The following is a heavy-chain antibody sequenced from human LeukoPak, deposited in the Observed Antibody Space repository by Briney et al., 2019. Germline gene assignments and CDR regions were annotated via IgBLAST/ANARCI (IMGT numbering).Heavy chain of an antibody. D-gene: IGHD1-26*01. Sequence: ASETLSLTCTVSGGSISSYHWSWIRQPPGKGLEWIGSIYSSGSTYYNASLQSRVTISIETSKNQISLRLNSVTAADTAMYYCAKSGGYGLIDYWGQGTLVTVSS. V-gene: IGHV4-59*04. CDR2: IYSSGST. CDR1: GGSISSYH. J-gene: IGHJ4*02. CDR3: AKSGGYGLIDY.